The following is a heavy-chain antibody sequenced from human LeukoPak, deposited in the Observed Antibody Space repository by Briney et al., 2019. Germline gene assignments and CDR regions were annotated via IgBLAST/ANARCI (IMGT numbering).Heavy chain of an antibody. J-gene: IGHJ4*02. D-gene: IGHD3-22*01. CDR3: ARDQTYYDSSGYYPYYFDY. V-gene: IGHV1-18*01. CDR2: ISAYNGNT. CDR1: GYTFTSYG. Sequence: ASVKVSCKASGYTFTSYGISWVRQAPGQGREWMGWISAYNGNTNYEQKLQGRVTMTTDTSTSTAYMELRSLRSDDTAVYYCARDQTYYDSSGYYPYYFDYWGQGTLVTVSS.